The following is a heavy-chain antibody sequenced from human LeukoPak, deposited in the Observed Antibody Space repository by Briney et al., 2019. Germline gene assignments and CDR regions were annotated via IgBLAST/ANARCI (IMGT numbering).Heavy chain of an antibody. CDR2: IAYDGGNK. CDR3: ARDSSPWYYYDRSGSNGFDP. D-gene: IGHD3-22*01. V-gene: IGHV3-30-3*01. J-gene: IGHJ5*02. CDR1: GFTLSSYS. Sequence: GGSLRLFCGASGFTLSSYSIHWVRQAPGKGLQWVAVIAYDGGNKYHADSVKGRFTLSRDNSKNTLFLQMNSLRAEDTAVYYCARDSSPWYYYDRSGSNGFDPWGQGTLVTVSS.